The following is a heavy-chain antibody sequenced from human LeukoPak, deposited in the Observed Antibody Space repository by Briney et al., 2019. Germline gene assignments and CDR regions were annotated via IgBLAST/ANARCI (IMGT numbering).Heavy chain of an antibody. J-gene: IGHJ4*02. CDR3: VKDRCDRTTCPEV. CDR1: GFTFSTYA. V-gene: IGHV3-23*01. CDR2: ISGSGGST. Sequence: GGSLRLSCTASGFTFSTYAMSWVRQAPGEGLEWVSGISGSGGSTYYTDTVKGRFTISRDNSKNTLHLQMSSLRAEDTALYYCVKDRCDRTTCPEVWGQGTLVTVSS. D-gene: IGHD2-2*01.